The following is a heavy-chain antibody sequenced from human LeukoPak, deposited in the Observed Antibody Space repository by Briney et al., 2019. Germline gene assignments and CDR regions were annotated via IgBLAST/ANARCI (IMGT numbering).Heavy chain of an antibody. J-gene: IGHJ4*02. D-gene: IGHD3-10*01. V-gene: IGHV4-4*07. CDR2: IYTSGST. CDR3: ARGFYGSGKGAFDY. Sequence: PSETLSLTCTVSGGSISSYYWSWIRQPAGKGLEWIGRIYTSGSTNYNPSLKSRVTMSVDTSKNQFSLKLSSVTAADTAVYYCARGFYGSGKGAFDYWGQGTLVTVSS. CDR1: GGSISSYY.